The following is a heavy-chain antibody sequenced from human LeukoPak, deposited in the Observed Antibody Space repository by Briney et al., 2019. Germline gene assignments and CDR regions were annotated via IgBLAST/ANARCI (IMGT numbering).Heavy chain of an antibody. V-gene: IGHV4-4*07. CDR3: AREGGSSRNFDY. CDR1: GASISSDF. CDR2: IFSSGII. D-gene: IGHD6-13*01. Sequence: SETQSLTCNVSGASISSDFWSWIRQPAGKGLEWVGRIFSSGIINYNPSLKSRLTMSVDTAKNQFSLNLSSVTAADTAVYYCAREGGSSRNFDYWGQGTLVTVSS. J-gene: IGHJ4*02.